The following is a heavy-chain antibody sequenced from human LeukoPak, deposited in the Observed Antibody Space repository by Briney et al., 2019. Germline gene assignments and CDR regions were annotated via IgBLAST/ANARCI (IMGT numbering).Heavy chain of an antibody. V-gene: IGHV1-18*04. Sequence: ASVKVSCKASGYTFTSYGISGVRQAPGQGLEWMGWISAYNGNTNYAQKLQGRVTMTTDTSTSTAYMELRSLRSDDTAVYYCARAPITMVRGVIVDSKTNFDYWGQGTLVTVSS. J-gene: IGHJ4*02. D-gene: IGHD3-10*01. CDR2: ISAYNGNT. CDR3: ARAPITMVRGVIVDSKTNFDY. CDR1: GYTFTSYG.